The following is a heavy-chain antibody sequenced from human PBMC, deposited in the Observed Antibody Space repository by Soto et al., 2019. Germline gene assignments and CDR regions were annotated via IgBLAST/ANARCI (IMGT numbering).Heavy chain of an antibody. V-gene: IGHV3-13*01. Sequence: GGSLRLSCAASGFTFSSYDMHWVRQATGKGLEWVSAIGTAGDTYYPGSVKGRFTISRENAKNSLYLQMNSLRAEDTAVYYCARRFGELAFPVRADLKYGMDVWGQGTTVTVSS. J-gene: IGHJ6*02. D-gene: IGHD3-10*01. CDR3: ARRFGELAFPVRADLKYGMDV. CDR1: GFTFSSYD. CDR2: IGTAGDT.